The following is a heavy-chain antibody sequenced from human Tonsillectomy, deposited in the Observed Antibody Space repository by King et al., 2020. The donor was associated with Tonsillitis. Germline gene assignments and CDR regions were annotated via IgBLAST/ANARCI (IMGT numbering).Heavy chain of an antibody. CDR2: IYYSGTT. CDR3: ARDRDDYYDSSDHYFYWYVDL. J-gene: IGHJ2*01. D-gene: IGHD3-22*01. CDR1: GGSISNYY. V-gene: IGHV4-59*01. Sequence: QLQESGPGLVKPSETLSLTCTVSGGSISNYYWSWIRQPPGKGLEWIGYIYYSGTTNYNPSLKSRVTISVDTSKNQFSLKMRSVTAADTAVYYCARDRDDYYDSSDHYFYWYVDLWGRGTLVTVSS.